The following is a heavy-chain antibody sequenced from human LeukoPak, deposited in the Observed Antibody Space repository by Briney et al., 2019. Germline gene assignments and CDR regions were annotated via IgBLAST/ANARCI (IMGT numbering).Heavy chain of an antibody. V-gene: IGHV4-39*01. D-gene: IGHD4-23*01. CDR1: GGSISSSSYY. CDR3: ARQYGGNSAYFDY. J-gene: IGHJ4*02. Sequence: SETLSLTCTVSGGSISSSSYYWGWIRQPPGKGLEWFGSIYYSGSTYYNPSLKSRLTISVDTSKNQFSLKLSSVTAADTAVYYCARQYGGNSAYFDYWGQGTLVTVSS. CDR2: IYYSGST.